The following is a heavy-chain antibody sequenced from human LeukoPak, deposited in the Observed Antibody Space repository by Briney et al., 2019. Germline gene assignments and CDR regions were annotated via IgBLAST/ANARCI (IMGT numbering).Heavy chain of an antibody. V-gene: IGHV3-53*01. CDR2: ISSGGST. D-gene: IGHD6-13*01. J-gene: IGHJ4*02. Sequence: GGSLRLSCAASGFTVRINHMSWVRQAPGKGLEWVSVISSGGSTYYADSVKGRFTISRDNSKNTLYLQMNTPRAEDTAVYFCARSTGSSSWDFFDYWGQGTQVTVSS. CDR1: GFTVRINH. CDR3: ARSTGSSSWDFFDY.